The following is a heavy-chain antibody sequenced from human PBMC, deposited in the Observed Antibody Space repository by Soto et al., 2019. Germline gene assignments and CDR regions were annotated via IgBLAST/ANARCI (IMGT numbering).Heavy chain of an antibody. Sequence: GASVRVSCKTSAFTFTISVVQWVRQARGQSLEWIRWIVVGSGNTNYAQKFQERVTITRDMSTSTAYMELSSLRSEVTAVFFCAADPTYYYDSSGYGGYWGQGTLVNVSS. CDR2: IVVGSGNT. CDR3: AADPTYYYDSSGYGGY. CDR1: AFTFTISV. J-gene: IGHJ4*02. D-gene: IGHD3-22*01. V-gene: IGHV1-58*01.